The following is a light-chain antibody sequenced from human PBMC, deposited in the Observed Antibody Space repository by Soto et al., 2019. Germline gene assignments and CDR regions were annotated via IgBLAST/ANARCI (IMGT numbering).Light chain of an antibody. Sequence: ESGLRQSPATLSLSPGERATLSCRASQSVNNFLAWYQQRPGQAPRLLMYEASNRATGVPARFSGSGSGTEFTLTISSLQPEDFATYYCLQHNSYPWAFGQGTKADIK. CDR3: LQHNSYPWA. J-gene: IGKJ1*01. V-gene: IGKV3-11*01. CDR2: EAS. CDR1: QSVNNF.